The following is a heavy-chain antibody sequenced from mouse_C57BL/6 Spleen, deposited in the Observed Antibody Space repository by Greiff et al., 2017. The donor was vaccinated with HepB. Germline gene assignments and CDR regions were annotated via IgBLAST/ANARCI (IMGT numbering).Heavy chain of an antibody. V-gene: IGHV5-6*01. CDR1: GFTFSSYG. CDR2: ISSGGSYT. CDR3: ARQGLRGYFDV. J-gene: IGHJ1*03. Sequence: VQLKESGGDLVKPGGSLKLSCAASGFTFSSYGMSWVRQTPDKRLEWVATISSGGSYTYYPDSVKGRFTISRDNAKNTLYLQMSSLKSEDTAMYYCARQGLRGYFDVWGTGTTVTVSS.